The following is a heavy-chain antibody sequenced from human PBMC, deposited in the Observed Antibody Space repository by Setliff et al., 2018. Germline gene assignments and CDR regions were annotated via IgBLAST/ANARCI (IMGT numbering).Heavy chain of an antibody. CDR3: ARDTNYEGAYDS. V-gene: IGHV5-51*01. Sequence: PGESLKISCKGSGYSFTRYWIGWVRRMPGKGLEWMGIIDPADSDTTYSPSFQGRVTISVDKSSNTAYLQWSSLKASDTTMYYCARDTNYEGAYDSWGQGTLVTVSS. CDR2: IDPADSDT. CDR1: GYSFTRYW. D-gene: IGHD3-3*01. J-gene: IGHJ4*02.